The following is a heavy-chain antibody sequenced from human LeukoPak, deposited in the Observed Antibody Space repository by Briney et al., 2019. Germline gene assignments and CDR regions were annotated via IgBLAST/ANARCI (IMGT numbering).Heavy chain of an antibody. D-gene: IGHD3-3*01. Sequence: PGGSLRLSCAASGFTFSSYEMNWFRQAPGKGLEWVSYISSSGSTIYYADSLKGRFTISRDNAKNSLYLQMNSLRAEDTAVYYCARDRAPRTIFGVVIMFDYWGQGTLVTVSS. J-gene: IGHJ4*02. CDR1: GFTFSSYE. CDR2: ISSSGSTI. V-gene: IGHV3-48*03. CDR3: ARDRAPRTIFGVVIMFDY.